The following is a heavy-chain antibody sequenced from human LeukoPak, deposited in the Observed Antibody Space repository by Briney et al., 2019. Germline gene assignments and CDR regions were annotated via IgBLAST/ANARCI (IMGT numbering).Heavy chain of an antibody. CDR3: AREASSWYVSLYYFDY. CDR1: GFTFSSYA. V-gene: IGHV3-30*04. Sequence: GRPLRLSCAASGFTFSSYAMHWVRQAPGKGLEWVAVISYDGSNKYYADSVKGRFTISRDNSKNTLYLQMNSLRAEDTAVYYCAREASSWYVSLYYFDYWGQGTLVTVSS. CDR2: ISYDGSNK. J-gene: IGHJ4*02. D-gene: IGHD6-13*01.